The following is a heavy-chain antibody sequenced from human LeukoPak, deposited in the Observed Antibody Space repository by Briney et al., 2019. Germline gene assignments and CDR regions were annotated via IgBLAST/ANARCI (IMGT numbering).Heavy chain of an antibody. J-gene: IGHJ5*02. V-gene: IGHV4-34*01. CDR1: GGSFSGYY. CDR3: ARYRAIWFGELGFRA. CDR2: INHSGST. Sequence: SETLSLTCAVYGGSFSGYYWSWIRQPPGEGLEWIGEINHSGSTNYNPSLKSRVTISVNTSKNQFSLKLSSVTAADTAVYYGARYRAIWFGELGFRAWGQGTLVTVSS. D-gene: IGHD3-10*01.